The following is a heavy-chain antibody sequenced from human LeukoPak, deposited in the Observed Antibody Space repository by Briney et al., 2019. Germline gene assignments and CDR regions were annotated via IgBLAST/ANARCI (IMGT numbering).Heavy chain of an antibody. CDR2: IRSTANGYAT. J-gene: IGHJ4*02. CDR3: TGNYYGSGSYADFDY. CDR1: GFTFNTYS. Sequence: GGSLRLSCEASGFTFNTYSMNWARQAPGKGLEWVGRIRSTANGYATAYAASVKGRFTISRDDSKNTAYLQMDSLKTEDTAVYYCTGNYYGSGSYADFDYWGQGTLVTVSS. V-gene: IGHV3-73*01. D-gene: IGHD3-10*01.